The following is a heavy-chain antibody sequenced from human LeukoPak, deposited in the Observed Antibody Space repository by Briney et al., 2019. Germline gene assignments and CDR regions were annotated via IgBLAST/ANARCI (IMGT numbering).Heavy chain of an antibody. CDR1: GGSISSGSYY. D-gene: IGHD2-2*01. V-gene: IGHV4-61*02. Sequence: PSQTLSFTCTVSGGSISSGSYYWSWIRQPAGKGLEWIGRIYTSGSTNYNPSLKSRVTISVDTSKNQFSLKLSSVTAADTAVYYCARRYCSSTSCCKGNAFDIWGQGTMVTVSS. CDR2: IYTSGST. J-gene: IGHJ3*02. CDR3: ARRYCSSTSCCKGNAFDI.